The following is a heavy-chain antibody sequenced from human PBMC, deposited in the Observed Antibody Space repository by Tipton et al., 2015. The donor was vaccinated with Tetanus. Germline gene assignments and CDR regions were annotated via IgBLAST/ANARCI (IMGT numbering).Heavy chain of an antibody. V-gene: IGHV4-34*01. CDR1: GGSFGVHY. Sequence: TLSLTCAVYGGSFGVHYWSWIRQPPGKGLEWIGEINHSGRTNYNPSLKSRVPISIDTPKNQFSLRLSSVTAADTAVYYCAPNDADAHWGQGTLVTVSS. CDR3: APNDADAH. D-gene: IGHD2-8*01. CDR2: INHSGRT. J-gene: IGHJ4*02.